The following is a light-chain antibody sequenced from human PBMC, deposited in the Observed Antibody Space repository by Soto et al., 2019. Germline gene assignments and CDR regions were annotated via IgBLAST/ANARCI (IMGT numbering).Light chain of an antibody. CDR3: QQSYSRPRT. J-gene: IGKJ1*01. CDR2: GAS. CDR1: QTINNN. Sequence: VMTQAPATLSVSPGERATLSCRASQTINNNVAWYQLKDGQVPRLLIYGASTRAADVPARFSGSGSGTDYTLTISSLQPEDFATYFCQQSYSRPRTFGQGTKVDIK. V-gene: IGKV3D-15*01.